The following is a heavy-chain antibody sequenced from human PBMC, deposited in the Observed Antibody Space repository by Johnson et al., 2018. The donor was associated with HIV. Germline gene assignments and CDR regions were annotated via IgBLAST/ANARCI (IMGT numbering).Heavy chain of an antibody. J-gene: IGHJ3*02. CDR2: ISYDGSNK. V-gene: IGHV3-30*03. D-gene: IGHD2-15*01. Sequence: VQLVESGGGLVQPGGSLRLSCAASGFTFSSYWMSWVRQAPGKGLEWVAVISYDGSNKYYADSVKGRFTISRDNSKNTLYLQMNSLRAEDTAVYYCARDHLRRSHAFDIWGQGTMVTVSS. CDR1: GFTFSSYW. CDR3: ARDHLRRSHAFDI.